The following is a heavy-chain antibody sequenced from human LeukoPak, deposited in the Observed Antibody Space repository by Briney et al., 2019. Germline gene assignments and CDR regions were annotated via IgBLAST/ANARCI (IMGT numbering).Heavy chain of an antibody. V-gene: IGHV1-8*03. Sequence: ASVEVSCKASGYTFTSYDINWVRQATGQGLEWMGWMNPNSGNTGYAQKFQGRVTITRNTSISTAYMELRSLRSDDSALYYCARGLYSSSWSSFDYWGQGSLVTVSS. CDR2: MNPNSGNT. CDR1: GYTFTSYD. CDR3: ARGLYSSSWSSFDY. J-gene: IGHJ4*02. D-gene: IGHD6-13*01.